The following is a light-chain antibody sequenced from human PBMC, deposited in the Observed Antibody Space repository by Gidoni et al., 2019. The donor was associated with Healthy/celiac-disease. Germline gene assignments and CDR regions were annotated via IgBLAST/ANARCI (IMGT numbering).Light chain of an antibody. Sequence: MQMTQSPSSLSASVGDRVTITCRASQSISSYLNWYQQKPGNAPKLRIYAASSLQSGVPSRFSCSGSGTDFTLTISSLQPEDFATYYCQQCYSTPCTFGQGTKVEIK. CDR2: AAS. V-gene: IGKV1-39*01. CDR3: QQCYSTPCT. J-gene: IGKJ1*01. CDR1: QSISSY.